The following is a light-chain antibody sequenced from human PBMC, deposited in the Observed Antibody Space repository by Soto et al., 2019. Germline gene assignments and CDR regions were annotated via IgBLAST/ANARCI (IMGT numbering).Light chain of an antibody. CDR1: QSVSSSY. V-gene: IGKV3-20*01. J-gene: IGKJ4*01. Sequence: EIVLTQSPGTLSLSPGERATLSCRASQSVSSSYLAWYQQKPGQAPRLLFYGASSRATVIPDRFSGSGSGIDFTRTISRLEPEDFAVYYCEQYGSSPLLTFGGGTKVEIK. CDR2: GAS. CDR3: EQYGSSPLLT.